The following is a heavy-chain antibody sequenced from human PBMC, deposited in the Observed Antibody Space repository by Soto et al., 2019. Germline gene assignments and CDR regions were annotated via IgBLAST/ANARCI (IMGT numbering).Heavy chain of an antibody. CDR1: GYTFTGYY. CDR3: ARVGPTIGSGSYRGYYYYGMDV. V-gene: IGHV1-2*04. Sequence: AAVKVSCKASGYTFTGYYMHWVRQAPGQGLEWMGWINPNSGGTNYAQKFQGWVTMTRDTSISTAYMELSRLRSDDTAVYYCARVGPTIGSGSYRGYYYYGMDVWGQGTTVTVSS. CDR2: INPNSGGT. J-gene: IGHJ6*02. D-gene: IGHD3-10*01.